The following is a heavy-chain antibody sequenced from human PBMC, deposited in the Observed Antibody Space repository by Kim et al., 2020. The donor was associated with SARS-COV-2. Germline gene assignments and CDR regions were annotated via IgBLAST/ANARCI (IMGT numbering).Heavy chain of an antibody. CDR2: IKQDGSEK. J-gene: IGHJ6*02. D-gene: IGHD6-6*01. V-gene: IGHV3-7*01. Sequence: GGSLRLSCAASGFTFSSYWMSWVRQAPGKGLEWVANIKQDGSEKYYVDSVKGRFTISRDNAKNSLYLQMNSLRAEDTAVYYCARGSSSGLVDYYYYYGMDVWGQGTTVTVSS. CDR1: GFTFSSYW. CDR3: ARGSSSGLVDYYYYYGMDV.